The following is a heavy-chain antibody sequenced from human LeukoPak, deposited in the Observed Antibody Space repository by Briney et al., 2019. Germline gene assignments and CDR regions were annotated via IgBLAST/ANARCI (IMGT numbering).Heavy chain of an antibody. CDR3: TKGMATMDY. CDR1: VFTFSDAW. D-gene: IGHD5-24*01. J-gene: IGHJ4*02. V-gene: IGHV3-15*01. Sequence: PGGSLRLSCAASVFTFSDAWMSWVRQAPGKGLEWVGRIKSKTDGETTNYAAPVKGRFTISRDDSKTTLYLQMNSLKTEDTAVYYCTKGMATMDYWGQGTLVTVSS. CDR2: IKSKTDGETT.